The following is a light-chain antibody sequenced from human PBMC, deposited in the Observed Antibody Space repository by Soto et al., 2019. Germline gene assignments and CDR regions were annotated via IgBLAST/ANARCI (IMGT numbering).Light chain of an antibody. CDR1: YSVLYSHNNKNY. Sequence: IVLTQSPDSLAVSLGERATIKCKTSYSVLYSHNNKNYLAWFQQKRGQPPKLLIYWATYRESGVPDRFSGSGSETDFTLTITSLQAEDVAVYYCHQNAGPPWTFGQGTKVEIK. CDR3: HQNAGPPWT. J-gene: IGKJ1*01. V-gene: IGKV4-1*01. CDR2: WAT.